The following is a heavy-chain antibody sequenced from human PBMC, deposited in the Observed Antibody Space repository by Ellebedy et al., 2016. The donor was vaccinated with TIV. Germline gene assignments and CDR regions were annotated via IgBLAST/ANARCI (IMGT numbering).Heavy chain of an antibody. CDR3: ARGGSFYDS. J-gene: IGHJ4*02. CDR1: GDSISGHY. Sequence: GSLRLXXTLSGDSISGHYFNWIRQPAGKGLEWVGLVYYTGITNYNPSLRSRVTVSLDTSKRQVSLQLTSVTAADTAVYFCARGGSFYDSWGQGTLVTVSS. V-gene: IGHV4-4*07. CDR2: VYYTGIT. D-gene: IGHD2-15*01.